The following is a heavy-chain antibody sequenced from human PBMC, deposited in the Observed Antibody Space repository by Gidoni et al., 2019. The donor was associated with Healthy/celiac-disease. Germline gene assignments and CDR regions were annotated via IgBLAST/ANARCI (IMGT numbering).Heavy chain of an antibody. D-gene: IGHD5-18*01. Sequence: QVQLQESGPGLVKPSETLSLTCTVSGGSVSSGSYYWSWIRQPPGKGLEWIGYIYYSGSTNYNPSLKRRVTISVDTSKNQFSLKLSSVTAADTAVYYCARVRRAMVIGYWGQGTLVTVSS. CDR2: IYYSGST. CDR3: ARVRRAMVIGY. V-gene: IGHV4-61*01. J-gene: IGHJ4*02. CDR1: GGSVSSGSYY.